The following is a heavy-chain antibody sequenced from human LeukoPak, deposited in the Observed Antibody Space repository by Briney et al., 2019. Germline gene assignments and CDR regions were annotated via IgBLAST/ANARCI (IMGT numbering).Heavy chain of an antibody. CDR1: GFTFSSYG. D-gene: IGHD5-24*01. CDR3: AKDAVEPGSDDAFDI. Sequence: GGSLGLSCAASGFTFSSYGMHWVRQAPGKGLEWVAFIRYDGSNKYYADSVKGRFTISRDNSKNTLYLQMNSLRAEDTAVYYCAKDAVEPGSDDAFDIWGQGTMVTVSS. J-gene: IGHJ3*02. V-gene: IGHV3-30*02. CDR2: IRYDGSNK.